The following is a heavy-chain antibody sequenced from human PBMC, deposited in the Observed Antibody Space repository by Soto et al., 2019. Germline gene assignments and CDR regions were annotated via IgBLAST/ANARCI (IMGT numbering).Heavy chain of an antibody. CDR2: IYSGGRT. D-gene: IGHD3-10*01. CDR1: GGSISQYY. Sequence: QVQLQESGPGLVKPSETLSLSCGVSGGSISQYYWSWIRQPAGRDLGWIGRIYSGGRTNYNPSLESRVTMSVDTSKNKFSLKLSSVTAADTAVYYCARGPGGFGDFSLDYWGQGTLVTVSS. V-gene: IGHV4-4*07. J-gene: IGHJ4*02. CDR3: ARGPGGFGDFSLDY.